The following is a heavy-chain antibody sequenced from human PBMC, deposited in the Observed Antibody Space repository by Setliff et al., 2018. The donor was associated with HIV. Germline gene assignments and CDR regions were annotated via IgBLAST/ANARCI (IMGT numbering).Heavy chain of an antibody. J-gene: IGHJ4*02. CDR3: ARDTMVVVSRFDY. CDR2: ISPDNANT. Sequence: ASVKVSCKASGYSFTGYHMHWVRQAPGQGLEWMGWISPDNANTRISQRFRGSVTMTRDRSINTAYMEFSGLTSDDTAVYYCARDTMVVVSRFDYWGQGTLVTVSS. D-gene: IGHD2-21*01. V-gene: IGHV1-2*02. CDR1: GYSFTGYH.